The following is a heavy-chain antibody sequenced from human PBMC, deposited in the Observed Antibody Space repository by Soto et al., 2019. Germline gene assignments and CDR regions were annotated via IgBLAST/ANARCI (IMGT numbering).Heavy chain of an antibody. J-gene: IGHJ1*01. Sequence: GGSLRLSCAASGFTSSSYAMHWVRQAPGKGLEWVAVISYDGSNKYYADSVKGRFTISRDNSKNTLYLQMNSLRAEDTAVYYCAKGVPGIAVAGTGYFQHWGQGTLVTVSS. D-gene: IGHD6-19*01. V-gene: IGHV3-30-3*01. CDR2: ISYDGSNK. CDR3: AKGVPGIAVAGTGYFQH. CDR1: GFTSSSYA.